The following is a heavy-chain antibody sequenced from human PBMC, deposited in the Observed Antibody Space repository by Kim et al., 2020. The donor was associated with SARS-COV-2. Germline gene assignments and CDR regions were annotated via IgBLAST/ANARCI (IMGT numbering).Heavy chain of an antibody. CDR2: ISSSGSTI. CDR1: GFTFSDYY. V-gene: IGHV3-11*01. J-gene: IGHJ4*02. CDR3: AREGDTMVRGVIWLRPHLVDS. D-gene: IGHD3-10*01. Sequence: GGSLRLSCAASGFTFSDYYMSWIRQAPGKGMEWVSYISSSGSTIYYADSVKGRFTISRDNAKNSLYLQMNSLRAEDTAVYYCAREGDTMVRGVIWLRPHLVDSRGAGTLVSVSP.